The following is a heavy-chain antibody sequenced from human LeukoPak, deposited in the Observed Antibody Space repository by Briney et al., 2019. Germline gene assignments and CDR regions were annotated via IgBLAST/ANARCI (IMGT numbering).Heavy chain of an antibody. CDR1: GGTFSSYA. V-gene: IGHV1-69*13. CDR2: IIPIFGTA. Sequence: SVKVPCKASGGTFSSYAISWVRQAPGQGLEWMGGIIPIFGTANYAQKFQGRVTITADESTSTAYMELSSLRSEDTAVYYCARVTWDKWEQNWFDPWDQGTLVTVSS. CDR3: ARVTWDKWEQNWFDP. D-gene: IGHD1-26*01. J-gene: IGHJ5*02.